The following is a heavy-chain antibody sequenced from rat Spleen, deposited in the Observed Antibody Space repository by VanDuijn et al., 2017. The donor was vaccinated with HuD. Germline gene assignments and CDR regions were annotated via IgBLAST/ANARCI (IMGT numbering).Heavy chain of an antibody. CDR2: ISYDGSST. V-gene: IGHV5-7*01. D-gene: IGHD4-3*01. CDR3: VRQDTSGYSNWFSY. J-gene: IGHJ3*01. CDR1: GFTFSDYY. Sequence: EVQLVESDGGLVQPGRSLKLSCAASGFTFSDYYMAWVHQAPTKGLEWVATISYDGSSTYYRDSVKGRFTISRDNAKSTLYLQMDSLRSEDTATFYFVRQDTSGYSNWFSYWGQGTLVSVSS.